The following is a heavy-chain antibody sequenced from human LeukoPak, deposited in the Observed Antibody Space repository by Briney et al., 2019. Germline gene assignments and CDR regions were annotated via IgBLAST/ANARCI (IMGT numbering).Heavy chain of an antibody. CDR2: FDPDDGET. V-gene: IGHV1-24*01. D-gene: IGHD1-26*01. CDR3: ATGTSGSYYVGIVRPIDY. Sequence: GASVKVSCKVSGYTLTELPIHWVRQAPGKGLEWMGGFDPDDGETVYAQMFQGRVTMTEDTSSDTASMALSSLRSEDTAVYYCATGTSGSYYVGIVRPIDYWGQGTLVTVSS. J-gene: IGHJ4*02. CDR1: GYTLTELP.